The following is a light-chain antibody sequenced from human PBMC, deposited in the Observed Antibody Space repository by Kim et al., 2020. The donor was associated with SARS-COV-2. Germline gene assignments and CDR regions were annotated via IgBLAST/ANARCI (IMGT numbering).Light chain of an antibody. CDR2: AAS. J-gene: IGKJ1*01. Sequence: ASVGDRVTIPCRASQDIANSLAWYQQKPGKVPKVLIYAASTLQSGVPSRFSGSGSGTAFTLTIGSLQTEDFATYYCQKYNSAPWTFGPGTTVDIK. CDR3: QKYNSAPWT. CDR1: QDIANS. V-gene: IGKV1-27*01.